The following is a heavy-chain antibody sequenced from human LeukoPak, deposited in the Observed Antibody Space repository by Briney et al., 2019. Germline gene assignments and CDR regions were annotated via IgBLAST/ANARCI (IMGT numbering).Heavy chain of an antibody. CDR2: ISVYNGNT. J-gene: IGHJ4*02. CDR1: GYTFTSYG. Sequence: GASVKVSCKASGYTFTSYGISWVRQAPGQGLEWMGWISVYNGNTNYAQKLQGRATMTTDTSTSTAYMELRSLRSDDTAVYNCAVTYYYDSSGYSPVDYWGQGTLVTVSS. V-gene: IGHV1-18*01. D-gene: IGHD3-22*01. CDR3: AVTYYYDSSGYSPVDY.